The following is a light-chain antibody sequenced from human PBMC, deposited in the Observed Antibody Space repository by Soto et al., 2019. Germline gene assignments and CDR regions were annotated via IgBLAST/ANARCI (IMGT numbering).Light chain of an antibody. CDR3: LQCFSTPRT. Sequence: DVVVTQSPDSLAVSLGERATINCRSSHSLFFGSNNKNFLSWYQQKPGHPPKLLITWSSTRESGVPGRFTGSGSGTDFSLTITNLQAEDVAVYYCLQCFSTPRTFGQGTKVDIK. CDR2: WSS. V-gene: IGKV4-1*01. CDR1: HSLFFGSNNKNF. J-gene: IGKJ1*01.